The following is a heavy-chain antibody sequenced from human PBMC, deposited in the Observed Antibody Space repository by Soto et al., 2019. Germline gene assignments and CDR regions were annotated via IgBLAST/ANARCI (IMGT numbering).Heavy chain of an antibody. CDR2: IIPIFGTA. CDR3: ARGLPTDSSWYYYKGMDV. D-gene: IGHD6-13*01. V-gene: IGHV1-69*13. Sequence: GASVKVSCKASGGTFSSYAISWVRQAPGRGLEWMGGIIPIFGTANYAQKFQGRVTITADESTSTAYMELSSLRSEDTAVYYCARGLPTDSSWYYYKGMDVWGQGTTVTVSS. J-gene: IGHJ6*02. CDR1: GGTFSSYA.